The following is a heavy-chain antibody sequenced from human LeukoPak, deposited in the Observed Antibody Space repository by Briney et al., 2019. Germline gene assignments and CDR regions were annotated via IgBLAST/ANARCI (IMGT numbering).Heavy chain of an antibody. CDR1: GYSISSGYY. V-gene: IGHV4-38-2*02. D-gene: IGHD3-10*01. J-gene: IGHJ5*02. CDR2: IYHSGGT. Sequence: SETLPLTCIVSGYSISSGYYWGWIRQPPGKGLEWIGSIYHSGGTFYNPSLKSRVTISVDTSKNQFSLKLSSVTAADTAVYYCARDSGTTGEVKFDPWGQGTLVTVSS. CDR3: ARDSGTTGEVKFDP.